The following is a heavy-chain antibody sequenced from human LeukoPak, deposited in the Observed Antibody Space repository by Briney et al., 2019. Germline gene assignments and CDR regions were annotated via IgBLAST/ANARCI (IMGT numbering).Heavy chain of an antibody. CDR1: GFTFSTYA. D-gene: IGHD4-11*01. J-gene: IGHJ4*02. V-gene: IGHV3-64*01. CDR3: ARDYSNHGYLDY. CDR2: ISSHGVST. Sequence: GGSLRLSCAASGFTFSTYAMHWVRQAPGKGLQYVSGISSHGVSTYYANSVKGRFTISRDNSANTLYLQMGSLRAEDMAVYYCARDYSNHGYLDYWGQGTLVTVSS.